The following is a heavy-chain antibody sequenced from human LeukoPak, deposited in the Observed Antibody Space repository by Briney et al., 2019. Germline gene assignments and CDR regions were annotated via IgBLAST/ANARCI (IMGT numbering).Heavy chain of an antibody. CDR3: ARPTTVTTGYFEY. J-gene: IGHJ4*02. Sequence: SETLSLTCAVYGGSFSGYYWSWIRQPPGKGLEWIGEINHSGSTNYNPSLKSRVTISADTSKNQFSLKLSSVTAADTAVYYCARPTTVTTGYFEYWGQGTLVTVSS. V-gene: IGHV4-34*01. CDR1: GGSFSGYY. D-gene: IGHD4-17*01. CDR2: INHSGST.